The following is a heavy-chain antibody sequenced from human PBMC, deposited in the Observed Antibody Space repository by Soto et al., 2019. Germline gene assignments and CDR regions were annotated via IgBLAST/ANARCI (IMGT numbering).Heavy chain of an antibody. CDR2: ISYDGSNK. V-gene: IGHV3-30*18. Sequence: QVQLVESGGGVVQPGRSLRLSCAASGFTFSSYGMHWVRQAPGKGLEWVAVISYDGSNKYYADSVKGRFTISRDNSKNTLYLQMNSLRAEDTAVYYCAKDLGGDWASFDYWGQGTLVTXSS. CDR1: GFTFSSYG. J-gene: IGHJ4*02. CDR3: AKDLGGDWASFDY. D-gene: IGHD2-21*02.